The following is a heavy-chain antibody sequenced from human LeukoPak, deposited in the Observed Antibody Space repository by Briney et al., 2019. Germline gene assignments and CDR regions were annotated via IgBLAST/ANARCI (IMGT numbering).Heavy chain of an antibody. J-gene: IGHJ6*03. CDR1: GYTFTGYY. CDR3: ARDHSSSWYNYYYMDV. Sequence: RASVKVSCKASGYTFTGYYMHWVRQAPGQGLEWMGWINPSSGGTNYAQKFQGRVTMTRDTSISTAYMELSRLRSDDTAVYYCARDHSSSWYNYYYMDVWGKGTTVTISS. D-gene: IGHD6-13*01. CDR2: INPSSGGT. V-gene: IGHV1-2*02.